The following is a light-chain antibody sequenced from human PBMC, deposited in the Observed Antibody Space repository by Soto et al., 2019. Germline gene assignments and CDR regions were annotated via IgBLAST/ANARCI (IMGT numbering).Light chain of an antibody. CDR3: QQYNNWPTWT. CDR1: QSARSS. CDR2: DVS. V-gene: IGKV3-15*01. J-gene: IGKJ5*01. Sequence: EVVMTQSPATLSVSPGARATLSCRASQSARSSLGWYQQKPGQPPSLLIYDVSIRATGIPARFNGSGSGTEFTLTISSLQSEDFAVYYCQQYNNWPTWTVGQGTRREIK.